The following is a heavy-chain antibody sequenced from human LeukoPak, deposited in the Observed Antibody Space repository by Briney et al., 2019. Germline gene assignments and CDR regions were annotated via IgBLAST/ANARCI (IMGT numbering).Heavy chain of an antibody. CDR3: ARSPLITIFGVVIPNYYYYYMDV. CDR2: TKQDGSEK. CDR1: GFTFSSYW. V-gene: IGHV3-7*01. Sequence: GGSLRLSCAASGFTFSSYWMSWVRQAPGKGLEWVANTKQDGSEKYYVDSVKGRFTISRDNAKNSLYVQMNSLRAEDTAVYYCARSPLITIFGVVIPNYYYYYMDVWGKGTTVTVSS. J-gene: IGHJ6*03. D-gene: IGHD3-3*01.